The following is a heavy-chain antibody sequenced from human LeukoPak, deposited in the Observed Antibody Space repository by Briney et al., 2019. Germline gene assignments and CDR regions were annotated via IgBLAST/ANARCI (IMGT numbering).Heavy chain of an antibody. CDR3: ARDPQSTVTTPFFDY. V-gene: IGHV3-30*04. D-gene: IGHD4-17*01. Sequence: GGSLRLSCAASGFTFSSCAMHWVRQAPGKGLEWVAVISFDGSNKYYADSVKGRFSISRDSSKNTLYLQMNSLRAEDTALYYCARDPQSTVTTPFFDYWGQGTLVTVSS. J-gene: IGHJ4*02. CDR2: ISFDGSNK. CDR1: GFTFSSCA.